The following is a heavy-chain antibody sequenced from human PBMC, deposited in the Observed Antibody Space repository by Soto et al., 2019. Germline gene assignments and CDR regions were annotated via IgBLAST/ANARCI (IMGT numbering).Heavy chain of an antibody. J-gene: IGHJ5*02. CDR3: AGDYDIRPGYYETNWVVP. CDR1: GYSFTSYW. V-gene: IGHV5-10-1*01. D-gene: IGHD3-9*01. Sequence: HGESLKISCKGSGYSFTSYWISWVRQMPGKGLEWMGRIDPSDSYTNYSPSFQGHVTISADKSISTAYLQWSSLKASDTAMYYCAGDYDIRPGYYETNWVVPWGQGTLVTVSS. CDR2: IDPSDSYT.